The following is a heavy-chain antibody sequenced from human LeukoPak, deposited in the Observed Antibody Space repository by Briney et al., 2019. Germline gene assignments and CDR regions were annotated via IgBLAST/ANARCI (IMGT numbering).Heavy chain of an antibody. D-gene: IGHD3-22*01. CDR1: GFTFRSHW. V-gene: IGHV3-74*01. J-gene: IGHJ3*02. Sequence: PGGSLRLSCVASGFTFRSHWMHWVRQAPGKGLVWVSRINSDGNTINYADSVKGRFTISRDNSKNTLYLQMNSLRAEDTAVYYCAKDFYYDSSGYSRGDAFDIWGQGTMVTVSS. CDR2: INSDGNTI. CDR3: AKDFYYDSSGYSRGDAFDI.